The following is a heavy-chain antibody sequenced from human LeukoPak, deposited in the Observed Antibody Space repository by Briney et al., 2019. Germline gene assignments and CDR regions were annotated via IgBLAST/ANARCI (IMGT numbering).Heavy chain of an antibody. CDR2: IYASGST. D-gene: IGHD5-18*01. V-gene: IGHV4-4*07. J-gene: IGHJ6*02. CDR3: ARMLPRYTAMGGDYYYGMDV. Sequence: PSETLSLTCAVSGGSISSYYRSWVRRPAGKGLERIGRIYASGSTNYNPSLKSRVTMSANTSNTQFSLKLSSVTAADTAVYYCARMLPRYTAMGGDYYYGMDVWGQGTTVTVSS. CDR1: GGSISSYY.